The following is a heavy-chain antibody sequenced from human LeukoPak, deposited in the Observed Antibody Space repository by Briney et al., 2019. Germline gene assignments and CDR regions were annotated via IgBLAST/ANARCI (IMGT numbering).Heavy chain of an antibody. J-gene: IGHJ4*02. CDR1: GGSISSGSYY. Sequence: PSETLSLTCTVSGGSISSGSYYWSWIRQPAGKGLEWIGRIYTSGSTNYNPSLKSRVTISVDTSKNQFSLKLSSVTAADTAVYYCARDSPPLDYWGQGTLVTVSS. V-gene: IGHV4-61*02. CDR2: IYTSGST. CDR3: ARDSPPLDY.